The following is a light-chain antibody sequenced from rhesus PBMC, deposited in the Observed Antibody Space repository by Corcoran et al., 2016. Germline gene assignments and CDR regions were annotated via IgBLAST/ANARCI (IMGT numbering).Light chain of an antibody. CDR3: QKYSSSPPT. J-gene: IGKJ4*01. CDR2: GAS. CDR1: QSVGSS. V-gene: IGKV3-53*01. Sequence: QVILTQSPATLSLSPGERATLSCRASQSVGSSLAWYQQKPGQAPRLLIYGASSRATGIPDRFSGSGSGTEVTLTISSLEPEDVAVYYCQKYSSSPPTCGGGTKVEIK.